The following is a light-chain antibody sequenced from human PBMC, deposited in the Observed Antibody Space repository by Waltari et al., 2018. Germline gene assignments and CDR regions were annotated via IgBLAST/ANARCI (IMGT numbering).Light chain of an antibody. CDR1: STDLGSSTL. CDR2: EGT. Sequence: QSALTQPASVSGSPGQSISISCTGSSTDLGSSTLVPWYQHHPDKAPKLLIYEGTERPSGISHRFSGSKSGNTASLTISTLQAEDEADYYCFSYADGRSLVFGGGTKVTVL. V-gene: IGLV2-23*01. CDR3: FSYADGRSLV. J-gene: IGLJ2*01.